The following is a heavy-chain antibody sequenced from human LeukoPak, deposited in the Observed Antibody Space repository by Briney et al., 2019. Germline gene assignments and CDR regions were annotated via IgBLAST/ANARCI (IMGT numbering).Heavy chain of an antibody. V-gene: IGHV1-46*01. CDR1: GYTFTNCY. CDR3: ARGDFWSGYTFQYYHGMDV. CDR2: INPSGGRT. D-gene: IGHD3-3*01. Sequence: ASVKVSCKASGYTFTNCYMHWVRQAPGQGLEWMGIINPSGGRTSYAQKFQARVTMTRDTSTSTVYMELSSLRSEDTAVYYCARGDFWSGYTFQYYHGMDVWGQGTTVTVSS. J-gene: IGHJ6*02.